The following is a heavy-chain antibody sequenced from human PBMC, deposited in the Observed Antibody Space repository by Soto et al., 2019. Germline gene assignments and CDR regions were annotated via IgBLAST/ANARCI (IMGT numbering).Heavy chain of an antibody. Sequence: QVQLVESGGGVVQPGRSLRLSCAASGFTFSSYGMHWVRQAPGKGLEWVAVISYDGSNKYYADSVKDRFTISRDNSKNTLYLQMNSLRAEDTAVYYCAKDLERVTTVFDYWGQGTLVTVSS. CDR1: GFTFSSYG. J-gene: IGHJ4*02. D-gene: IGHD4-17*01. V-gene: IGHV3-30*18. CDR3: AKDLERVTTVFDY. CDR2: ISYDGSNK.